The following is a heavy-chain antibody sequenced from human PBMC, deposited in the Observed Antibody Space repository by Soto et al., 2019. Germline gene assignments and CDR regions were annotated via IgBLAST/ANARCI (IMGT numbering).Heavy chain of an antibody. CDR3: AHNVVAGLGYYFGY. J-gene: IGHJ4*02. CDR1: GFSLSSTRMA. Sequence: QITLKESGPTLVKPTQTLTLTCTFSGFSLSSTRMAVGWIRQPPGKALEWLALIYWDDDKRYSPFLKSRLTITKDTSKNQVVLTMSNMNTLDTARYCCAHNVVAGLGYYFGYWGQGTLVTVSS. D-gene: IGHD6-19*01. V-gene: IGHV2-5*02. CDR2: IYWDDDK.